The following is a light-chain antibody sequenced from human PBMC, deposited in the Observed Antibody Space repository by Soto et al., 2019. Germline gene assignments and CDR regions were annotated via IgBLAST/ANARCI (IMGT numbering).Light chain of an antibody. CDR1: QSVGSN. CDR2: DAS. V-gene: IGKV3-20*01. Sequence: EIVLTQSPGTLSLSPGERATLSCRASQSVGSNLAWYQQKPGQAPRLLIYDASNRATGIPARFSGSGSGTDFTLTISGLEPEDFAVYFCQQYAGSPRTFGQGTKVDIK. CDR3: QQYAGSPRT. J-gene: IGKJ1*01.